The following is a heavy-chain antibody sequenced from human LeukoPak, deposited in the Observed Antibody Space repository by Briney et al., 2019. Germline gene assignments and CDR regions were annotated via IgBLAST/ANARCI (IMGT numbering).Heavy chain of an antibody. Sequence: GGSLRLSCAASGFTFSSYSMNWVRQAPGKGLEWVSYISSSSSTIYYADSVKGRFTISRDNAKNSLYLQMNSLRAEDTAVYYCARNTGRSAFDIWGQGTMVTVSS. J-gene: IGHJ3*02. V-gene: IGHV3-48*01. CDR3: ARNTGRSAFDI. CDR2: ISSSSSTI. CDR1: GFTFSSYS.